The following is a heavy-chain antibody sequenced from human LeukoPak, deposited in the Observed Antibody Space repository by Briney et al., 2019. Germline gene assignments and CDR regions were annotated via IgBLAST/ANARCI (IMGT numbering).Heavy chain of an antibody. J-gene: IGHJ4*02. CDR1: GGSLSSSSYF. CDR3: ARHSSMTTMVFDY. V-gene: IGHV4-39*01. Sequence: VKPSETLSLTCTVSGGSLSSSSYFWGWIRQPPGKGLEWIGSIYYSGSTYYNPSLKSRVTISVDTSKRQFSLKLNSVTAADTAVYYCARHSSMTTMVFDYWGQGTLVTVSS. D-gene: IGHD4-23*01. CDR2: IYYSGST.